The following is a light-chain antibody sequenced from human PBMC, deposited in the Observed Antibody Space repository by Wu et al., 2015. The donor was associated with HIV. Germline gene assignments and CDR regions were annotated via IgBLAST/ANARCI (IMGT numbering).Light chain of an antibody. CDR2: GAS. CDR3: QQYGSSSRYS. Sequence: EIVLTQSPDTLSLSLGERATLSCRASQSVRDNYLAWYQRKPGQPPRLLVYGASSRATGIPDRFSGSGSGTDFTLTISRLEPEDFAMYYCQQYGSSSRYSFGQGTKLEIK. V-gene: IGKV3-20*01. CDR1: QSVRDNY. J-gene: IGKJ2*03.